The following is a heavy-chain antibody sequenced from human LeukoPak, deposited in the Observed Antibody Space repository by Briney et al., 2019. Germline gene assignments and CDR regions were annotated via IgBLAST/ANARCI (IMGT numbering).Heavy chain of an antibody. V-gene: IGHV3-23*01. CDR1: GFTFSRYA. D-gene: IGHD2-2*01. CDR3: AKGWVVPAANNAFDI. Sequence: GGSLRLSCAASGFTFSRYAMSWVRQGPGQGLELVSAIYGSGGGTYYADSAKGRFTISRVNSKNNLYLPMNSLRAEDTAVYYCAKGWVVPAANNAFDIWGQGTTVTVSS. CDR2: IYGSGGGT. J-gene: IGHJ3*02.